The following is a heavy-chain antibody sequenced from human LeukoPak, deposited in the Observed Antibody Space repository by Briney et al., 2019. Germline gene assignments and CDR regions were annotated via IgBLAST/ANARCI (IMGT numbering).Heavy chain of an antibody. CDR1: GYTFTSYY. V-gene: IGHV1-46*01. CDR2: INPSGGST. J-gene: IGHJ5*02. CDR3: ARSGPPGFDP. Sequence: ASVKVSCKASGYTFTSYYMHWVRQAPGQGLEWMGIINPSGGSTSYAQKFQGRVTMTRDTSKNQFSLKLSSVTAADTAVYYCARSGPPGFDPWGQGTLVTVSS.